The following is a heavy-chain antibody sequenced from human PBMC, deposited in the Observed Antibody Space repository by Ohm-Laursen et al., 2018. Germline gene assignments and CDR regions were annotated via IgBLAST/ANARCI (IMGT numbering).Heavy chain of an antibody. CDR2: ISSSSSTI. D-gene: IGHD5/OR15-5a*01. CDR1: GFTFSDAW. V-gene: IGHV3-48*01. CDR3: SRISDYGVGYGMDV. J-gene: IGHJ6*02. Sequence: SLRLSCAASGFTFSDAWMNWVRQAPGKGLEWVSYISSSSSTIYYADSVKGRFTISRDDAKNSLYLQMNSLRAEDTAVYYCSRISDYGVGYGMDVWGQGTTVTVSS.